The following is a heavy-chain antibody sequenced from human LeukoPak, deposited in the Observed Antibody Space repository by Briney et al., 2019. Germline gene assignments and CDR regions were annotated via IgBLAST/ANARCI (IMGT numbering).Heavy chain of an antibody. CDR3: AKRGYCSRTDCYAAFDI. D-gene: IGHD2-2*01. CDR1: GFSFGSYS. J-gene: IGHJ3*02. CDR2: ISGSGDST. V-gene: IGHV3-23*01. Sequence: GGSLRLSCAASGFSFGSYSMTWVRQAPGKGLQWVSDISGSGDSTSNADSVKGRFSISRDNSKNTLYLQMNSLRAEDTAVYYCAKRGYCSRTDCYAAFDIWGQGTMVTVSS.